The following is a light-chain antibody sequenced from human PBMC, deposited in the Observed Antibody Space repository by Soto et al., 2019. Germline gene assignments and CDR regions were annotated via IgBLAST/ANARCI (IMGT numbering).Light chain of an antibody. Sequence: DIQMTQSPSTLSASVGDRVTITCRASQSISSWLAWYQQRPGKAPKLLIYKASSLESGVPSRFSGSGSGIEFTLTISSLQPDDFATYYCQQYNSYSPQGTFGQGTKVEIK. CDR1: QSISSW. CDR3: QQYNSYSPQGT. V-gene: IGKV1-5*03. CDR2: KAS. J-gene: IGKJ1*01.